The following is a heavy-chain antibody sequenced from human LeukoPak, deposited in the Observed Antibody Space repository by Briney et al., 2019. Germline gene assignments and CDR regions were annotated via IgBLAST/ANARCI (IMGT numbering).Heavy chain of an antibody. CDR3: AKGDNYYDSSGYYYVRALFDY. D-gene: IGHD3-22*01. V-gene: IGHV3-30*04. Sequence: GRSLRLSCAASGFTFSSYAMHWVRQAPGKGLEWVAGTSYNGNNKYYADSVKGRFSISRDNSKNTLYPQMNSLRAEDTAVYYCAKGDNYYDSSGYYYVRALFDYWGQGTLVTVSS. CDR2: TSYNGNNK. J-gene: IGHJ4*02. CDR1: GFTFSSYA.